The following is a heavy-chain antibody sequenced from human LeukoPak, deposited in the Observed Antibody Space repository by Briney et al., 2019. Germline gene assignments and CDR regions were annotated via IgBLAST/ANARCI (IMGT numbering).Heavy chain of an antibody. CDR3: ARARYDSSGYSDY. D-gene: IGHD3-22*01. CDR1: GGSISSYY. CDR2: IYYSGST. J-gene: IGHJ4*02. Sequence: PSGTLSLTCSVSGGSISSYYWSWIRQPPGKGLEWIGYIYYSGSTNYNPSLKSRVTISVDASKNQFSLKLSSVTAADTAVYYCARARYDSSGYSDYWGQGTLVTVSS. V-gene: IGHV4-59*01.